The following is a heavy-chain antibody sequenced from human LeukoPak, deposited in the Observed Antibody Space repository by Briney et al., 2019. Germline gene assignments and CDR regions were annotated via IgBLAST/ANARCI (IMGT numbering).Heavy chain of an antibody. CDR2: IIPILGIA. Sequence: SVKVSCKASGYTFTSYYMHWVRQAPGQGLEWMGRIIPILGIANYAQKFQGRVTITADKSTSTAYMELSSLRSEDTAVYYCARVDTAYYYGMDVWGQGTTVTVSS. J-gene: IGHJ6*02. V-gene: IGHV1-69*04. CDR3: ARVDTAYYYGMDV. D-gene: IGHD5-18*01. CDR1: GYTFTSYY.